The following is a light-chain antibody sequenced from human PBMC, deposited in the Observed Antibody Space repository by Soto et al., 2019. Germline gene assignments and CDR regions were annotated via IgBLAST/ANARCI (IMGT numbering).Light chain of an antibody. CDR1: QSVSSN. CDR2: GAS. V-gene: IGKV3-15*01. Sequence: EIVLTQSPGTLSLSPGERATISCRASQSVSSNYLAWYQQKPGQAPRLLIYGASTRATGIPARFSGSGSGTEFTLTISSLQSEDFAVYYCQQYNNWPHTFGQGTKLEIK. CDR3: QQYNNWPHT. J-gene: IGKJ2*01.